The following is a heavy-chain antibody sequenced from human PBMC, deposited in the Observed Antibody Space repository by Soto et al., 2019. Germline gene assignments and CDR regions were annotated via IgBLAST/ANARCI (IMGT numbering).Heavy chain of an antibody. CDR3: AKDIALVRGVIIDLDV. Sequence: GSLRLSCAASGFIFSNYGMHWVRQAPGKGLEWVAVISYNGDNKYYADSVKGRFTISRDNSRRTLDLQMNSLRVEDTAIYYCAKDIALVRGVIIDLDVWGQGTTVTVPS. CDR2: ISYNGDNK. V-gene: IGHV3-30*18. CDR1: GFIFSNYG. J-gene: IGHJ6*02. D-gene: IGHD3-10*01.